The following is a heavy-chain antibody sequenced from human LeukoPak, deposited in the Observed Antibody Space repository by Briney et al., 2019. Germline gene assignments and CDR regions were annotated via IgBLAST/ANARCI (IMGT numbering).Heavy chain of an antibody. D-gene: IGHD3-3*01. V-gene: IGHV3-21*01. CDR1: GFTFSSYS. CDR3: ARGTTYYDFWNYGMDV. CDR2: ISSSSSYI. J-gene: IGHJ6*02. Sequence: GGSLRLSCSASGFTFSSYSMNWVRQAPGKGLEWVSSISSSSSYIYYADSVKGRFTISRDNAKNPLYLQMNSLRAEDTAVYYCARGTTYYDFWNYGMDVWGQGTTVTVSS.